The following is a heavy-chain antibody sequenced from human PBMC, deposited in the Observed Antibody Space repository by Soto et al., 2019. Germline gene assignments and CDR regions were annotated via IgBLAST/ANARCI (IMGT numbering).Heavy chain of an antibody. Sequence: PGGSLRLSCAASGFTFSTYWMHWVRQAPGKGLVWVSRIKSDGSSTSYADSVKGRFTISRDNAKNTLYLQMNSLRVEDTAVYYCARSAWFDPWGQGTLVTVSS. CDR3: ARSAWFDP. J-gene: IGHJ5*02. CDR2: IKSDGSST. V-gene: IGHV3-74*01. CDR1: GFTFSTYW.